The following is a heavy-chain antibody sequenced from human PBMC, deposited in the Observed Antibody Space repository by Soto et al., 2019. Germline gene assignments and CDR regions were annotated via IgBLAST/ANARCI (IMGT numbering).Heavy chain of an antibody. CDR2: IYPGDSDT. V-gene: IGHV5-51*01. J-gene: IGHJ5*02. CDR3: ARAYCTTTSCDPWFDT. D-gene: IGHD2-2*01. CDR1: GYSFTSYW. Sequence: GESLKISCTGVGYSFTSYWIGWVRQIPGKGLEWMGIIYPGDSDTRYSPSFQGQVTISADKSITTAYLQWSSLKASDTAMYYWARAYCTTTSCDPWFDTWGQGTLGTVSS.